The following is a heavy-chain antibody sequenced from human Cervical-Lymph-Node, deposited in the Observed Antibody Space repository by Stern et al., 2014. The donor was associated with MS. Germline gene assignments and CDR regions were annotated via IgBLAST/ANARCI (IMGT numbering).Heavy chain of an antibody. CDR1: GGSISSGDCY. Sequence: QLQLQESGPGLVKPSQTLSLTCTVSGGSISSGDCYWSWIRQPPGKGLEWIGYIYYSGSTYYNPSLKSRVTISVDTSKNQFSLKLSSVTAADTAVYYCASANCSSTSCPNWFDPWGQGTLVTVSS. D-gene: IGHD2-2*01. J-gene: IGHJ5*02. CDR2: IYYSGST. CDR3: ASANCSSTSCPNWFDP. V-gene: IGHV4-30-4*01.